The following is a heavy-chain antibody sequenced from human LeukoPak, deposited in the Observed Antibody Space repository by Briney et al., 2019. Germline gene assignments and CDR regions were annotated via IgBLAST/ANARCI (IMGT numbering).Heavy chain of an antibody. CDR2: IYSSGST. J-gene: IGHJ4*02. CDR3: AKSGGYDLIDY. V-gene: IGHV4-39*01. Sequence: PSEALSLTCTVSRASISGSGYYWGWIREPPGKGLEWIGNIYSSGSTYYNASVQSRVTISIDTSKNQFSLRLNSVTAADAAMYCCAKSGGYDLIDYWGQGTLVTVSS. D-gene: IGHD1-26*01. CDR1: RASISGSGYY.